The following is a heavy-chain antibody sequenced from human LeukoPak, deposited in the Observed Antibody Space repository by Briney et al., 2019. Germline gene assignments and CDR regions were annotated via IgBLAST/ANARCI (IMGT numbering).Heavy chain of an antibody. Sequence: SGGPLRLSCAVSGITLSNYGMSWVRQAPGKGLEWVAGISGSGGSTNYADSVKGRFTISRDNSKNTLYLQMNSLRAEDTAVYYCAKDLGGAYYYGSGSYYPIWGQGALVTVSS. J-gene: IGHJ4*02. CDR1: GITLSNYG. V-gene: IGHV3-23*01. D-gene: IGHD3-10*01. CDR2: ISGSGGST. CDR3: AKDLGGAYYYGSGSYYPI.